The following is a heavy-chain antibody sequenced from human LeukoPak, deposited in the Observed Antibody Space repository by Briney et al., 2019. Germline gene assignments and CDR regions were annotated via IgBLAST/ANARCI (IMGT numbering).Heavy chain of an antibody. D-gene: IGHD6-13*01. CDR2: TYYRSKWYN. CDR3: VRLLTGLYSSSESDY. CDR1: GDSVSSNSAA. J-gene: IGHJ4*02. Sequence: SQTLSLTCAISGDSVSSNSAAWNWIRQSPSRGLEWLGRTYYRSKWYNDYAVSVKSRITINPDTSKNQFFLQLNSVTPEDTAVYYCVRLLTGLYSSSESDYWGQGTLVTVSS. V-gene: IGHV6-1*01.